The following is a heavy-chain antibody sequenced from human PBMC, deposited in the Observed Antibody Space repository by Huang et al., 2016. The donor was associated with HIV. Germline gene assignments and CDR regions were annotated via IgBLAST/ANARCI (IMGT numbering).Heavy chain of an antibody. CDR2: VYDSGTT. V-gene: IGHV4-59*02. J-gene: IGHJ5*02. D-gene: IGHD6-19*01. CDR3: VRDQGRLAVGGIDNWFDP. Sequence: QVRLQESGPGLVKPSETLSLSCTVSGDSVSSHYWGWIRHPPGKGLEWIGTVYDSGTTKYNPRLKSRITISVDTSKNGFSLNITSVSAADTAMYFCVRDQGRLAVGGIDNWFDPWGHGALVTVSS. CDR1: GDSVSSHY.